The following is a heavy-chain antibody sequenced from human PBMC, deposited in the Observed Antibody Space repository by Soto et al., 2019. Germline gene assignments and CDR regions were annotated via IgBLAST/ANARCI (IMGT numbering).Heavy chain of an antibody. CDR2: INSGSSSI. J-gene: IGHJ4*02. D-gene: IGHD6-13*01. V-gene: IGHV3-21*06. Sequence: VQLVESGGGLVKPGGSLRLSYAASGFTFSSYNMIWVRQAPGEGLEWVSFINSGSSSIYYAASVQGRFTISRDNAKNSLFLQMNSLRAEDTGVYYCARAFAGTASSDYWGQGALVTVSS. CDR1: GFTFSSYN. CDR3: ARAFAGTASSDY.